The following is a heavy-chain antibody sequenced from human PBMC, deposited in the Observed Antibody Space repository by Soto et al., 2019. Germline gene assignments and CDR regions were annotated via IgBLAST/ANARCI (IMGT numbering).Heavy chain of an antibody. V-gene: IGHV3-66*01. CDR2: IYSGGRT. J-gene: IGHJ3*02. Sequence: EVQLVESGGGLVQPGGSLRLSCAASGFTVSSHYMSWVRQAPGKGLEWVSVIYSGGRTYYADSVKGRFTISRDNSKNTLYLQMNSLRAEDTAVYYCARDSPQDCSSTSCYAFDIWGQGTMVTVSS. CDR3: ARDSPQDCSSTSCYAFDI. D-gene: IGHD2-2*01. CDR1: GFTVSSHY.